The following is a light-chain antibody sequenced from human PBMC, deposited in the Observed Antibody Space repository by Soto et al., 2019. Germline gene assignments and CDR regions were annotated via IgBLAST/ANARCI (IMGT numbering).Light chain of an antibody. CDR3: NSYTSSSTVV. Sequence: QSALTQPASVSGSPGQSITISCTGTSSDVGGYNYVSWYQQYPGKAPKLVIYDVSNRPSGISSRFSGSKSGNTASLTISGLQAEDEADYYCNSYTSSSTVVFGGGTQLTVL. CDR2: DVS. CDR1: SSDVGGYNY. J-gene: IGLJ2*01. V-gene: IGLV2-14*01.